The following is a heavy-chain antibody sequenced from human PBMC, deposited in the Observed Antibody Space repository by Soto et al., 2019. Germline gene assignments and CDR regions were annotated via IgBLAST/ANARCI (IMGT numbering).Heavy chain of an antibody. CDR3: AVPRGYYYYGMDV. CDR1: GFTFTSSA. J-gene: IGHJ6*02. Sequence: VKVSCKASGFTFTSSAVQWVRQARGQRLEWIGWIVVGSGNTNYAQKFQERVTITRDMSTSTAYMELSSLRSEDTAVYYCAVPRGYYYYGMDVWGQGTTVTVSS. D-gene: IGHD3-16*01. CDR2: IVVGSGNT. V-gene: IGHV1-58*01.